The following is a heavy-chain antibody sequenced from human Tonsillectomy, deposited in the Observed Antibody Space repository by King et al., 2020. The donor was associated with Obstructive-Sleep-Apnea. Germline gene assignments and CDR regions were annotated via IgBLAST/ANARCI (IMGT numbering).Heavy chain of an antibody. CDR1: GFTFSSYG. J-gene: IGHJ6*02. Sequence: QLVQSGGGVVQPGRSLRLSCAASGFTFSSYGMHWVRQAPGKGLEWVAVIWYDGSTKYYTDSVKGRFTISRDNSKNTLYLQMNSLRAEDTAVYYCVKRSGTGFYYYDMDVWGQGTTVTVSS. CDR2: IWYDGSTK. V-gene: IGHV3-33*06. D-gene: IGHD1-1*01. CDR3: VKRSGTGFYYYDMDV.